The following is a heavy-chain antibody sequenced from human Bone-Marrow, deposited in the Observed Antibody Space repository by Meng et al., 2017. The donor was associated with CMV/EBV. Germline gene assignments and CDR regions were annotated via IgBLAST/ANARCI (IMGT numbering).Heavy chain of an antibody. D-gene: IGHD3-22*01. CDR1: GFTFDDYA. CDR2: ISWNSGSI. V-gene: IGHV3-9*01. J-gene: IGHJ4*02. Sequence: GGSLRLSCAASGFTFDDYAMHWVRQAPGKGLEWVSGISWNSGSIGYADSVKGRFTISRDNAKNSLYLQMNSLRAEDTALYYCAKGSTMIVVVSTFDYWGPGTLVTGSS. CDR3: AKGSTMIVVVSTFDY.